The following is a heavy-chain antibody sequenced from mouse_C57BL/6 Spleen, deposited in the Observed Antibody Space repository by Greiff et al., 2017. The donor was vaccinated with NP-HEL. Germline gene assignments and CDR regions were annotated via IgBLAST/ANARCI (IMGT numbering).Heavy chain of an antibody. D-gene: IGHD1-1*01. V-gene: IGHV5-17*01. J-gene: IGHJ1*03. CDR2: ISSGSSTI. Sequence: EVKLMESGGGLVKPGGSLKLSCAASGFTFSDSGMHWVRQAPEKGLEWVAYISSGSSTIYYAATVKGRFTISRANAKNTLFLQMTRLRSEATAMYYCARPCITTHWYFDVWGKGTTVTVSS. CDR3: ARPCITTHWYFDV. CDR1: GFTFSDSG.